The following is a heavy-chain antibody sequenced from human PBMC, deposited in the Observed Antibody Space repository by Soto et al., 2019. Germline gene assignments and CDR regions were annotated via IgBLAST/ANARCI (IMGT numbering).Heavy chain of an antibody. CDR1: GCSLSSYW. CDR3: ARLSTSAGRRDLAC. J-gene: IGHJ4*02. Sequence: EVQLVESGGGLVQPGGSLRLSCVASGCSLSSYWMSWVRQAPGKGLEWVANMNQDGSESDYVGSVKGRFTFTRDNAKNSLYLQMNSLRAEDTAVYYCARLSTSAGRRDLACWGQGTLVTVSS. CDR2: MNQDGSES. V-gene: IGHV3-7*01.